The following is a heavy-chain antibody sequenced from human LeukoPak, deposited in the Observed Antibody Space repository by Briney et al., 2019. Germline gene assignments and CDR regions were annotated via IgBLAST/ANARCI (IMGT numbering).Heavy chain of an antibody. CDR3: ARVLRGSGSYIDYYYMDV. D-gene: IGHD3-10*01. CDR1: GGSFSGYY. CDR2: IYTSGST. Sequence: PSETLSLTCAVYGGSFSGYYWSWIRQPAGKGLEWIGRIYTSGSTNYNPSLKSRVTMSVDTSKNQFSLKLSSVTAADTAVYYCARVLRGSGSYIDYYYMDVWGKGTTVTVSS. J-gene: IGHJ6*03. V-gene: IGHV4-59*10.